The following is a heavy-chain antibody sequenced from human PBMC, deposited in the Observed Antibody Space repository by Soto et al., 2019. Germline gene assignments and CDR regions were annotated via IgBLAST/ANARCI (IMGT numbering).Heavy chain of an antibody. V-gene: IGHV4-34*01. Sequence: QVQLQQWGAGLLKPSETLSLTCAVYGGSFSGYYWSWIRQPPGKGLEWIGEINHSGSTNYNPSLKSRVTISVDTSKNQFSLKLSSVTAADTAVYYCVSGHIVVVTARTFDYWGQGTLVTVSS. CDR3: VSGHIVVVTARTFDY. CDR1: GGSFSGYY. D-gene: IGHD2-21*02. J-gene: IGHJ4*02. CDR2: INHSGST.